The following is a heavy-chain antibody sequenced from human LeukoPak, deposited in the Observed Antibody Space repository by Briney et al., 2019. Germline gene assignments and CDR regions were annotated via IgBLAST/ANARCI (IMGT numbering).Heavy chain of an antibody. Sequence: GGSLRLSCAASGFTFSSYSMNWVRQAPGKGLEWVSYISSSSSTIYYADSVKGRFTISRDNAKNSLYLQMNSLRAEDTAVYYCAKDLAEYGMDVWGQGTTVTVSS. CDR2: ISSSSSTI. CDR1: GFTFSSYS. CDR3: AKDLAEYGMDV. V-gene: IGHV3-48*01. J-gene: IGHJ6*02.